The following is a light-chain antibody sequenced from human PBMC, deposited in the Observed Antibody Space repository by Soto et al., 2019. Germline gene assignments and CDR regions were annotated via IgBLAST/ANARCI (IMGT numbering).Light chain of an antibody. CDR1: QSVSSY. CDR3: QQRSNWPLLT. Sequence: EIVLTQSPATLSLSPGETATLSCRASQSVSSYLAWYQQQPGQAPRLLIYDASNRATGIPARFSGSGSGTDFTLTIGSLEPEDFAVYYCQQRSNWPLLTFGGGTKVEIK. CDR2: DAS. V-gene: IGKV3-11*01. J-gene: IGKJ4*01.